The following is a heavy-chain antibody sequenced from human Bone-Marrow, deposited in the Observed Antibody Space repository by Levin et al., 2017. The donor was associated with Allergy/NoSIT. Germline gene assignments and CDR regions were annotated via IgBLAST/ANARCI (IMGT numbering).Heavy chain of an antibody. V-gene: IGHV3-21*01. CDR2: ISSSSDYI. Sequence: PGGSLRLSCAASGFTFTTYTMNWVRQAPGKGLEWVSSISSSSDYIYYADSLKGRFTISRDNAKNSLFLQMNSLRAEDTAVYYCAKDTATGTTMAAFDIWGQGTMVTVSS. D-gene: IGHD1-1*01. J-gene: IGHJ3*02. CDR3: AKDTATGTTMAAFDI. CDR1: GFTFTTYT.